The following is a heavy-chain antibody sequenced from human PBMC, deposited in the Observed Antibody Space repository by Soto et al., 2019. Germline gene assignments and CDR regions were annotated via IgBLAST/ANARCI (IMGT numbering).Heavy chain of an antibody. CDR2: IYYSGST. J-gene: IGHJ3*02. CDR3: ARDLERGGAFDI. CDR1: GGPISSGDYY. V-gene: IGHV4-30-4*01. D-gene: IGHD3-16*01. Sequence: SETLSLTCTVSGGPISSGDYYWSWIRQPPGKGLEWIGYIYYSGSTYYNPSLKSRVTISVDTSKNQFSLKLSSVTAADTAVYYCARDLERGGAFDIWGQGTMVTVSS.